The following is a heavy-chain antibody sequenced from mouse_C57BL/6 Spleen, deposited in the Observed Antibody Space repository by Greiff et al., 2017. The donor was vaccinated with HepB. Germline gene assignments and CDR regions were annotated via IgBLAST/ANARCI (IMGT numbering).Heavy chain of an antibody. D-gene: IGHD2-4*01. J-gene: IGHJ3*01. Sequence: DVKLVESGGGLVKPGGSLKLSCAASGFTFSSYTMSWVRQTPAKRLEWVATISGGGGNTYYPDSVKGRFTISRDNAKNTLYLQMSSLRSEDTALYYCARQDYDAWFAYWGQGTLVTVSA. V-gene: IGHV5-9*01. CDR2: ISGGGGNT. CDR1: GFTFSSYT. CDR3: ARQDYDAWFAY.